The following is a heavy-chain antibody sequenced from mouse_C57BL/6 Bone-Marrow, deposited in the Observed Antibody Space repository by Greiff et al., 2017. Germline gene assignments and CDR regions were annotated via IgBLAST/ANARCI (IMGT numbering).Heavy chain of an antibody. CDR1: GFSLTSYG. J-gene: IGHJ3*01. V-gene: IGHV2-2*01. CDR2: IWSGGST. CDR3: VRVGFSLVY. Sequence: VKLMESGPGLVQPSQSLSITCTVSGFSLTSYGVHWVRQSPGKGLEWLGVIWSGGSTDYNAAFISRLSISKDNSKSQVFFKMNSLQADDTAIYYTVRVGFSLVYWGQGTLFTVSA.